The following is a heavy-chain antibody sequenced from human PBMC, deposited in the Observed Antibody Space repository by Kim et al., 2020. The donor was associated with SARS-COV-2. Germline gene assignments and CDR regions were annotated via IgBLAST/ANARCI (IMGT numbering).Heavy chain of an antibody. J-gene: IGHJ5*02. CDR1: GGSISSSSYY. V-gene: IGHV4-39*01. CDR2: IYYSGST. CDR3: ARSRPRPGSITIFGVVPKGDNWFDP. Sequence: SETLSLTCTVSGGSISSSSYYWGWIRQPPGKGLEWIGSIYYSGSTYYNPSLKSRVTISVDTSKNQFSLKLSSVTAADTAVYYCARSRPRPGSITIFGVVPKGDNWFDPWGQGTLVTVSS. D-gene: IGHD3-3*01.